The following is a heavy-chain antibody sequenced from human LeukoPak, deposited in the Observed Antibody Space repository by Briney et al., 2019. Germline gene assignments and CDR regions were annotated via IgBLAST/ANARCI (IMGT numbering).Heavy chain of an antibody. CDR2: ISSKPSSYTT. Sequence: GGSLRLSCAASGFDFSGFYMHWVRQASGRGLEWVGLISSKPSSYTTVYAASVKGRFTISRDDSKNTAYLQMNSLKAEDTAVYYCTRQHCSGGSCSYVDYWGQGTLVTVSS. CDR3: TRQHCSGGSCSYVDY. J-gene: IGHJ4*02. CDR1: GFDFSGFY. D-gene: IGHD2-15*01. V-gene: IGHV3-73*01.